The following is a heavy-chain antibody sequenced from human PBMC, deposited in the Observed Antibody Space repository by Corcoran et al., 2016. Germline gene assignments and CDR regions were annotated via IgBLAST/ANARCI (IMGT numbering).Heavy chain of an antibody. CDR1: GFTFSSYG. J-gene: IGHJ6*02. D-gene: IGHD2-2*01. V-gene: IGHV3-30*18. CDR3: AKVVLAATNYYYYYGMDV. Sequence: QVQLVESGGGVVQPGRSLRLSCAASGFTFSSYGMHWVRQAPGKGLEWVAVISYDGSNKYYADSVKGRFTISRDNSKNTLYLQMNSLRAEDTAVYYCAKVVLAATNYYYYYGMDVWGQGTTVTVSS. CDR2: ISYDGSNK.